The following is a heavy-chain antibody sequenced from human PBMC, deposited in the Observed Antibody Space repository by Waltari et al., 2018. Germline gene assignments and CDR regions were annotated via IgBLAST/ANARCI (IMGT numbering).Heavy chain of an antibody. CDR3: AKEGVYQWRVVVISMLDH. J-gene: IGHJ4*02. V-gene: IGHV1-69*08. Sequence: QVQLVQSGAEVKKPGSSVKVYCKASGGTFSSDVISWVRQVPGQGLEWMGRINPVYGTTDYAQKFQGRVTLTADKSTNTAYMELSSLKSEDTGIYYCAKEGVYQWRVVVISMLDHWGQGTLVTVSS. CDR1: GGTFSSDV. D-gene: IGHD3-22*01. CDR2: INPVYGTT.